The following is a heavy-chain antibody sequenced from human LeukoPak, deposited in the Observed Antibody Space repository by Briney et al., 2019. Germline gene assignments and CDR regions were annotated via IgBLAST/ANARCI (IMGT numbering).Heavy chain of an antibody. D-gene: IGHD1-26*01. Sequence: KAGGSLRPSCAASGFTFSSYAMSWVRQAPGKGLEWVSAISGSGGSTYYADSVKGRFTISRDNSKNTLYLQMNSLRAEDTAVYYCAKAPYSGSYPQAFDIWGQGTMVTVSS. CDR2: ISGSGGST. CDR3: AKAPYSGSYPQAFDI. V-gene: IGHV3-23*01. CDR1: GFTFSSYA. J-gene: IGHJ3*02.